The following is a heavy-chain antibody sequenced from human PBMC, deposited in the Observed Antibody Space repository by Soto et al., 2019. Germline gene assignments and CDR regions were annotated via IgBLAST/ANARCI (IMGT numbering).Heavy chain of an antibody. CDR1: GGSFSSSSYY. Sequence: QLQLQESGPGLVKPSETLSLTCTVSGGSFSSSSYYWGWIRQPPGKGLEWIGSISYSGSTYYNPSLKSRVTISVDTSKNQFSLKLSSVTAADTAVFYCARHGNSNGWYRRYLQHWGQGTLVTVSS. CDR3: ARHGNSNGWYRRYLQH. CDR2: ISYSGST. V-gene: IGHV4-39*01. D-gene: IGHD6-19*01. J-gene: IGHJ1*01.